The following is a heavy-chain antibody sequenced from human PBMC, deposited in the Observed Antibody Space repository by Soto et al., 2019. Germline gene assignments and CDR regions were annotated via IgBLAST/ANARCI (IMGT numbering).Heavy chain of an antibody. D-gene: IGHD3-22*01. CDR2: INAGNGNT. Sequence: VASVKVSCKASGYTFTSYAMHWVRQAPGQRLEWMGWINAGNGNTKYSQKFQGRVTITRDTSASTAYMELSSLRSEDTAVYYCARVPPPYDSSGYYPKYYFDYWGQGTLVTVSS. J-gene: IGHJ4*02. CDR3: ARVPPPYDSSGYYPKYYFDY. CDR1: GYTFTSYA. V-gene: IGHV1-3*01.